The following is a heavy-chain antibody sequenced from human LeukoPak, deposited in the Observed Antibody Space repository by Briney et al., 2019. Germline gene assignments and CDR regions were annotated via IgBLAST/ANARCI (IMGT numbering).Heavy chain of an antibody. CDR1: GGSISSYY. Sequence: PSETLSLTCTVSGGSISSYYWSWIRQPPGKGLEWIGYIYYSGSTNYNPSFKSRVTVSVDTSKNQFSLKLSSVTAADTAVYYCARVYGDYPYYFDYWGQGTLVTVSS. CDR2: IYYSGST. V-gene: IGHV4-59*01. CDR3: ARVYGDYPYYFDY. D-gene: IGHD4-17*01. J-gene: IGHJ4*02.